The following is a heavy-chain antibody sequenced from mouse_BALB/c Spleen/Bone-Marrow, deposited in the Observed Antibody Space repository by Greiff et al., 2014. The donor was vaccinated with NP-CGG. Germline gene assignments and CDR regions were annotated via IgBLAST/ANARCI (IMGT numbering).Heavy chain of an antibody. CDR2: ISSGGSYT. J-gene: IGHJ2*01. CDR1: GFTFSSYG. V-gene: IGHV5-6*01. CDR3: ARPSTVVATGGSFDY. Sequence: EVKLVESGGDLVKPGGSLKLSCAASGFTFSSYGMSWVRQTPDKRLEWVATISSGGSYTYYPESLKGRFTISRDNAKNTLYRQVSSLKSEDTAMYYCARPSTVVATGGSFDYWGQGTTLTVSS. D-gene: IGHD1-1*01.